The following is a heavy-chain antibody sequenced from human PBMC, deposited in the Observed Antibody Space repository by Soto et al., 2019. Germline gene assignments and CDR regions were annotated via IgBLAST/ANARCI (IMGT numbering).Heavy chain of an antibody. CDR2: IDPSDSQT. CDR1: GYSFAGYW. J-gene: IGHJ4*02. CDR3: PRQIYDSDTAPNCQYYLDS. V-gene: IGHV5-10-1*01. Sequence: GESLKISCKGSGYSFAGYWITWVRQKPGKGLEWMGRIDPSDSQTYYSPSFRGHVTISVTKSITTVFLQWSSLRASDTAMYYCPRQIYDSDTAPNCQYYLDSWGQRXRVTVYS. D-gene: IGHD5-18*01.